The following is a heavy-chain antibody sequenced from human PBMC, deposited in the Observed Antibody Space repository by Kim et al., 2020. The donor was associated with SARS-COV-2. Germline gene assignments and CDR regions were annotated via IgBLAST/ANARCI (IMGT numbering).Heavy chain of an antibody. Sequence: SETLSLTCIVSGGSISSTNYCWGWIRQPPGKGLEWIGSICNGVSTYFNPSLKSRVTISVDTSKNQFSLKLSSVTAADTAMYYCSRGEPWMAHEYCCQGT. V-gene: IGHV4-39*07. CDR1: GGSISSTNYC. J-gene: IGHJ4*02. D-gene: IGHD5-12*01. CDR2: ICNGVST. CDR3: SRGEPWMAHEY.